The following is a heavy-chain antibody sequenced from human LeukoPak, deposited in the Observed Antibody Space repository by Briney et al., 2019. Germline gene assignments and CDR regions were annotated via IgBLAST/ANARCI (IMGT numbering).Heavy chain of an antibody. CDR2: INPNSGGT. Sequence: GASVKVSCKASGYTFTGYYMHWVRQAPGQGLEWMGWINPNSGGTNYAQKFQGRVTMTRDTSISTAYMELSRLRSDDTAVYYCARSYYYDSSGYYYYFDYWGQGTLATVSS. V-gene: IGHV1-2*02. D-gene: IGHD3-22*01. CDR1: GYTFTGYY. CDR3: ARSYYYDSSGYYYYFDY. J-gene: IGHJ4*02.